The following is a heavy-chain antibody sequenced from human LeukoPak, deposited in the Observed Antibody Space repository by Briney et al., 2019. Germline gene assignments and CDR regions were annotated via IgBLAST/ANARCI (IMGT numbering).Heavy chain of an antibody. V-gene: IGHV1-69*13. D-gene: IGHD2-2*01. Sequence: SVKVSCKASGGTFSSYAISWVRQAPGQGLEWMGGIIPIFGTANYAQKFQGRVTITADESTSTAYMELSSLRSEDTAVYYCARARVDCSSTSCYPPYYYYYYMDVWGKGTTVTVSS. J-gene: IGHJ6*03. CDR1: GGTFSSYA. CDR2: IIPIFGTA. CDR3: ARARVDCSSTSCYPPYYYYYYMDV.